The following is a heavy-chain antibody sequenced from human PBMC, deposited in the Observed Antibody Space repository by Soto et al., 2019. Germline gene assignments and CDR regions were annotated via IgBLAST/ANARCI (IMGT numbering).Heavy chain of an antibody. J-gene: IGHJ4*02. CDR2: IYYRGST. CDR1: GGSVSSGGYS. V-gene: IGHV4-30-2*01. CDR3: ASTPPGPSYHGSGSPPWVY. D-gene: IGHD3-10*01. Sequence: QLQLQESGSGLVKASQTLSLTCAVSGGSVSSGGYSWSWIRQPPGKGPEWIGYIYYRGSTYYNPSLKSRVTISIDRSKNQFSLRLTSVTAADTAVYYCASTPPGPSYHGSGSPPWVYWGQGTLVTVSS.